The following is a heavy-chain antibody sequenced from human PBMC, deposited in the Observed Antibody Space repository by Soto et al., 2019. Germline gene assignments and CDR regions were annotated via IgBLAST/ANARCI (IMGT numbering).Heavy chain of an antibody. D-gene: IGHD2-15*01. CDR3: ASPVADDAFDI. CDR1: GYTFTSYG. Sequence: ASVKVSCKASGYTFTSYGISWVRQAPGQGLEWMGWISAYNGNTNYAQKLQGRVTMTRDTSTSTAYMELSSLRSEDTAVYYCASPVADDAFDIWGQGTMVTVSS. J-gene: IGHJ3*02. CDR2: ISAYNGNT. V-gene: IGHV1-18*01.